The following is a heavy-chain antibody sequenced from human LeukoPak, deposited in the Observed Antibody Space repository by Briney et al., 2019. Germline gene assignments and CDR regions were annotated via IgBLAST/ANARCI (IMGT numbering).Heavy chain of an antibody. V-gene: IGHV4-39*07. J-gene: IGHJ6*03. CDR2: MYYSGST. Sequence: SETLSLTCTVSGGSISSSRYYWGWIRQPPGKGLEWIGSMYYSGSTYYNPSLKSRVTISVDTSKNQFSLNLRSVTAADTAVYFCARGRVSSSTWYSTYYYYFYMDVWGKGTTVTVSS. CDR3: ARGRVSSSTWYSTYYYYFYMDV. CDR1: GGSISSSRYY. D-gene: IGHD1-1*01.